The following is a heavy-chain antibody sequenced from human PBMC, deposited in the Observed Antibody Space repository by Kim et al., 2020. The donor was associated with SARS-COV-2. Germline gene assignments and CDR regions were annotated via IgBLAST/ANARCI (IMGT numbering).Heavy chain of an antibody. D-gene: IGHD3-10*01. Sequence: GGSLRLSCAASGFIFGTSAMSWVRQVPGKGLEWVSAITATADITSYADSVKGRFTISRDNSKRMVYLQMNGLRADDTALYYCVKDLGEWRFAPWAQGILVTVSS. CDR3: VKDLGEWRFAP. J-gene: IGHJ5*01. CDR1: GFIFGTSA. V-gene: IGHV3-23*01. CDR2: ITATADIT.